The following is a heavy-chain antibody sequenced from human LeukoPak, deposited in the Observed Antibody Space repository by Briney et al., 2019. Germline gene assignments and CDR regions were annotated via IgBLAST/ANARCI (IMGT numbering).Heavy chain of an antibody. CDR3: ARDYYDSSGYSFYWFDP. D-gene: IGHD3-22*01. Sequence: ASVKVSFTASGGTFSSYAISWVRQAPGQGLEWMGGIIPIFGTANYAQKFQGRVTITADESTSTAYMELSSLRSEDTAVYYCARDYYDSSGYSFYWFDPWGQGTLVTVSS. CDR2: IIPIFGTA. J-gene: IGHJ5*02. CDR1: GGTFSSYA. V-gene: IGHV1-69*13.